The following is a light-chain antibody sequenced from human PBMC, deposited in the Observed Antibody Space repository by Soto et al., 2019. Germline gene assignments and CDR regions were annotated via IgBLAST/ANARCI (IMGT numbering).Light chain of an antibody. Sequence: EIVLTQSPGTLSLSPWERATLSCRASQSVSSSYLAWYQQKPGQAPRLLIYGASSRATGIPDRFSGSGSGTDFTLTISRLEPEDFAVYYCQQYGSSPPKLTFGGGTKVDIK. V-gene: IGKV3-20*01. CDR3: QQYGSSPPKLT. J-gene: IGKJ4*01. CDR1: QSVSSSY. CDR2: GAS.